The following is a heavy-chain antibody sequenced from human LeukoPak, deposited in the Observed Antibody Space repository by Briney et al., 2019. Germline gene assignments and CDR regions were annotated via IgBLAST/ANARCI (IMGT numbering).Heavy chain of an antibody. J-gene: IGHJ6*02. V-gene: IGHV7-4-1*02. CDR3: AREEGGLDV. CDR2: MNTNTGKA. CDR1: GYTFTGYY. Sequence: ASVKVSCKASGYTFTGYYMHWVRQVPGQGPEWMGWMNTNTGKATYAQDFRGRFVFSFDSSVSTAYLEITSLQAADTAVYYCAREEGGLDVWGQGTTVIVSS.